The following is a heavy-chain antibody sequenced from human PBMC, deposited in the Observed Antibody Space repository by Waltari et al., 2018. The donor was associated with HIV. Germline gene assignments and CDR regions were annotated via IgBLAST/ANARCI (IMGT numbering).Heavy chain of an antibody. CDR1: GYTFTTYY. CDR2: INPSGGST. J-gene: IGHJ5*02. V-gene: IGHV1-46*01. D-gene: IGHD3-22*01. Sequence: QVQLVQSGAEVKKPGASVKVSCKASGYTFTTYYMHWVRQAPGNGLEWMGIINPSGGSTSYAQKFQGRVTMTRDTSTSTVYMELSSLRSEDTAVYYCARYVYYYDSSGYHNWFDPWGQGTLVTVSS. CDR3: ARYVYYYDSSGYHNWFDP.